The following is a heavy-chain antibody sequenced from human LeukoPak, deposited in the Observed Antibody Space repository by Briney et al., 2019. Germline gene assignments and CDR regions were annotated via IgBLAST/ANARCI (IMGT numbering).Heavy chain of an antibody. J-gene: IGHJ4*02. CDR3: ARRVATIYYFDY. Sequence: SSETLSLTCTVSGGSISSSSYYCGWIRQPPGKGLEWIGSIYYSGSTYYNPSLKSRVTISVDTSKNQCSLELSSVTAADTAVYYCARRVATIYYFDYWGQGTLVTVSS. CDR1: GGSISSSSYY. V-gene: IGHV4-39*01. CDR2: IYYSGST. D-gene: IGHD5-12*01.